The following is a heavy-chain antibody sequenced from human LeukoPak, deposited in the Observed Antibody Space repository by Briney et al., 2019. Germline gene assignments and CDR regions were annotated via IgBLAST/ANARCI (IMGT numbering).Heavy chain of an antibody. CDR1: GFTFNSYG. CDR3: TRDWSGYCSGGSCYSGGFDS. Sequence: GGSLRLSCAASGFTFNSYGMHWVRQAPGKGLEWVSVIWYEGTNKSYADSVMGRFTISRDSAKNTLYLQMNSLRAEDTAVYYCTRDWSGYCSGGSCYSGGFDSWGQGTLVTVSS. D-gene: IGHD2-15*01. CDR2: IWYEGTNK. J-gene: IGHJ3*02. V-gene: IGHV3-33*01.